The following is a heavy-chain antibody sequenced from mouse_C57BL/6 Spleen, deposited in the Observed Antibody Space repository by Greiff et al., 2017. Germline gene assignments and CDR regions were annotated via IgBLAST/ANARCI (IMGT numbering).Heavy chain of an antibody. D-gene: IGHD2-4*01. Sequence: QVQLQQSGAELVRPGASVTLSCKASGYTFTDYEMHWVKQTPVHGLEWIGAIDPATGGTAYNQKFKGKAILTADKSSSTAYMELRSLTSGDSAVYYCTRSYDYDEGYYAMDYWGQGTSVTVSS. CDR2: IDPATGGT. CDR1: GYTFTDYE. J-gene: IGHJ4*01. V-gene: IGHV1-15*01. CDR3: TRSYDYDEGYYAMDY.